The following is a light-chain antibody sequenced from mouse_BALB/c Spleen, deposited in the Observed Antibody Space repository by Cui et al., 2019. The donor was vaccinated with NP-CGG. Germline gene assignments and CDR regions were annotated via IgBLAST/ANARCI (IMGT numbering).Light chain of an antibody. J-gene: IGLJ1*01. V-gene: IGLV1*01. CDR3: ALWYSNHWV. CDR2: GTN. CDR1: TGAVTTRNY. Sequence: QAVVTQESAVTTSPGETGTLTCRSSTGAVTTRNYANWVQEKPDHLFTGLIGGTNNRAPGVPARFSGSLIGDKAALTITGAQTEDEAIYFCALWYSNHWVFGGGTKLTVL.